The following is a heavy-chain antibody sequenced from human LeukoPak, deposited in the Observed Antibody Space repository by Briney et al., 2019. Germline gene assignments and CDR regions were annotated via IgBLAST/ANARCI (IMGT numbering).Heavy chain of an antibody. CDR2: ISSSSSTI. CDR1: GFTFSSYS. V-gene: IGHV3-48*01. CDR3: AKDLSAYSSGWYVIGY. J-gene: IGHJ4*02. D-gene: IGHD6-19*01. Sequence: GGSLRLSCAASGFTFSSYSMNWVRQAPGKGLEWVSYISSSSSTIYYADSVKGRFTISRDNSKNTLYLQMNSLRAEDTAVYYCAKDLSAYSSGWYVIGYWGQGTLVTVSS.